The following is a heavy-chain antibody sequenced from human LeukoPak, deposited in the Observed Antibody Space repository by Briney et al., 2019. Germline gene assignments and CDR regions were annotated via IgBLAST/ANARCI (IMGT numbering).Heavy chain of an antibody. D-gene: IGHD6-13*01. J-gene: IGHJ4*02. CDR2: INPNSGGT. CDR1: GYTFTGYY. Sequence: EASVKLSCKASGYTFTGYYMHWVRQAPGQGLEWMGWINPNSGGTNYAQKSQGRVTMTRYTSISTAYMAQSTLSSDDTAVYYRARNLVAAAGMLSDDYWGEGTLVTVSS. V-gene: IGHV1-2*02. CDR3: ARNLVAAAGMLSDDY.